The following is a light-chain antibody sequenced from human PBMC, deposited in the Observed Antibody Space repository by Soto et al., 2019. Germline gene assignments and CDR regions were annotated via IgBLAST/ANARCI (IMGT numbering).Light chain of an antibody. CDR3: QQYNSYWT. Sequence: DIQMTQSPSTLSASVGDRVTITCRASQSISSWLAWYQQKPGKPPKLLIYKTSSLESGVPSRFSCSGSGTEFTLTISSLQPDDFATYYCQQYNSYWTFGQGTKVEIK. V-gene: IGKV1-5*03. J-gene: IGKJ1*01. CDR2: KTS. CDR1: QSISSW.